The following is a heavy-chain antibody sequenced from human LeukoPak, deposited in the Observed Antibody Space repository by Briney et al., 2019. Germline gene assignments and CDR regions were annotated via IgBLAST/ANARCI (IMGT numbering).Heavy chain of an antibody. CDR1: AGSISSSSYY. D-gene: IGHD2-2*01. CDR2: IYYSGST. CDR3: ARHVYCSSTSCYRGAFDI. Sequence: SETLSLTCTVSAGSISSSSYYWGWIRQPPGKGLEWIGSIYYSGSTYYNPSLKSRVTISVDTSKNQFSLKLSSVTAADTAVYYCARHVYCSSTSCYRGAFDIWGQGTMVTVSS. V-gene: IGHV4-39*01. J-gene: IGHJ3*02.